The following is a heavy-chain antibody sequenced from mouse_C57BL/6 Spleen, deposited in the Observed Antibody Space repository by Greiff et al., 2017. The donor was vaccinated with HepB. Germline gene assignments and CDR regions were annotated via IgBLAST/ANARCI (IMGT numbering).Heavy chain of an antibody. CDR3: ALISYGAMDY. Sequence: EVHLVESGGGLVQPKGSLKLSCAASGFSFNTYAMNWVRQAPGKGLEWVARIRSKSNNYATYYADSVKDRFTISRDDSESMLYLQMNNLKTEDTAMYYCALISYGAMDYWGQGTSVTVSS. D-gene: IGHD2-1*01. V-gene: IGHV10-1*01. CDR1: GFSFNTYA. CDR2: IRSKSNNYAT. J-gene: IGHJ4*01.